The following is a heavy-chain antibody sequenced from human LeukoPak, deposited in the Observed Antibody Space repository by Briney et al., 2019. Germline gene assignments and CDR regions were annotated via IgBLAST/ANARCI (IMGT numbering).Heavy chain of an antibody. V-gene: IGHV3-7*01. J-gene: IGHJ6*03. D-gene: IGHD3-3*01. Sequence: PGGSLRLSCAASGFTFSSYWMSWVRQAPGKGLEWVANIKQGGSEKYYVDSVKGRFTISRDNAKNSLYLQMNSLRAEDTAVYYCARDSTYYDFWSGWDYYYYMDVWGKGTTVTVSS. CDR1: GFTFSSYW. CDR3: ARDSTYYDFWSGWDYYYYMDV. CDR2: IKQGGSEK.